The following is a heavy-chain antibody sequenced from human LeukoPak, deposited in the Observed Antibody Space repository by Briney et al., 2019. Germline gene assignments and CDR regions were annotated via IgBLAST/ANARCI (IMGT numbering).Heavy chain of an antibody. CDR3: ARASAARPPVGGFDP. CDR1: GGSISSGGYY. D-gene: IGHD6-6*01. J-gene: IGHJ5*02. Sequence: PSETLSLTCTVSGGSISSGGYYWSWIRQHPGKGLEWIGYIYYSGSTYYNPSLKSRVTISVDTSKNQFSLKLSSVTAADTAVYYCARASAARPPVGGFDPWGQGTLVTVSS. CDR2: IYYSGST. V-gene: IGHV4-31*03.